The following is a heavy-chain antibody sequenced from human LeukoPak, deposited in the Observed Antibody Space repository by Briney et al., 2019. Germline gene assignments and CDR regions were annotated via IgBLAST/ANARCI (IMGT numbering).Heavy chain of an antibody. CDR1: GFTVSSNY. J-gene: IGHJ4*02. CDR2: IYSGGST. D-gene: IGHD6-13*01. CDR3: ARGCPHNEYSSSWANDY. Sequence: GGSLRLSCAASGFTVSSNYMSWVRQAPGKGLEWVSVIYSGGSTYYADSVKGRFTISRHNPKNTLYLQMNSLRAEDTAVYYCARGCPHNEYSSSWANDYWGQGTLVTVSS. V-gene: IGHV3-53*04.